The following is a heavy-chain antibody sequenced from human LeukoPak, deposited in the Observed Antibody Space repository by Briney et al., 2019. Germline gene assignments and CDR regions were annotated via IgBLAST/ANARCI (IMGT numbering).Heavy chain of an antibody. CDR2: IRYDGSNK. CDR1: GFTFSSYG. V-gene: IGHV3-30*02. J-gene: IGHJ4*02. Sequence: GGSLRLSCAASGFTFSSYGMHWVRQAPGKGLEWVAFIRYDGSNKYYADSVKGRFTISRDNSKNTLYLQMNSLRAEDTAVYYCAKRGYCSSTSCHALDYWGQGTLVTVSS. D-gene: IGHD2-2*01. CDR3: AKRGYCSSTSCHALDY.